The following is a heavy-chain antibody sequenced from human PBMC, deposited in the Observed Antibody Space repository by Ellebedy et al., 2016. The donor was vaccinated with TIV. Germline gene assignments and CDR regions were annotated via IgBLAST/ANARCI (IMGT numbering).Heavy chain of an antibody. CDR1: GYTFTSYG. V-gene: IGHV1-18*04. CDR3: ARYCNSTTCSNWFDP. J-gene: IGHJ5*02. D-gene: IGHD2-2*01. Sequence: AASVKVSCKTSGYTFTSYGISWVRQAPGQGLEWMGWISAYNGNTNYARMLQGRVTMTTDTFTSTAYMELRSLRSDDTAVYYCARYCNSTTCSNWFDPWGQGTLVTVSS. CDR2: ISAYNGNT.